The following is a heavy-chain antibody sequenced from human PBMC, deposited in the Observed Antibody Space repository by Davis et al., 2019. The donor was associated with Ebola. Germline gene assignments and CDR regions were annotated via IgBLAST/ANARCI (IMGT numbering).Heavy chain of an antibody. CDR3: AKDTSNIWFDI. Sequence: GSLKISCAASGFTLGSYAMTWVRQAPGKGLEWVSTLVTSADTYYADSVKGRFTISRDNSRNTLYLQMNGLRVEDTAIYYCAKDTSNIWFDIWGQGTNVTVSS. CDR2: LVTSADT. V-gene: IGHV3-23*01. CDR1: GFTLGSYA. D-gene: IGHD1-26*01. J-gene: IGHJ3*02.